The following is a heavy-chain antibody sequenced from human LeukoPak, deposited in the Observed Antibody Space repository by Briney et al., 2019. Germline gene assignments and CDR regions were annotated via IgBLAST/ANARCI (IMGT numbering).Heavy chain of an antibody. Sequence: GGSLRLSCAASGFTFSSYAMTWVRQAPGKGLEWASGISGSGGSTYYADSVKGRFTISRDNPKNTLYVQMNSLRAEDTAVYYCAKSDYYDSSGYYYGSDYWGQGTLVTVSS. CDR2: ISGSGGST. CDR1: GFTFSSYA. D-gene: IGHD3-22*01. J-gene: IGHJ4*02. V-gene: IGHV3-23*01. CDR3: AKSDYYDSSGYYYGSDY.